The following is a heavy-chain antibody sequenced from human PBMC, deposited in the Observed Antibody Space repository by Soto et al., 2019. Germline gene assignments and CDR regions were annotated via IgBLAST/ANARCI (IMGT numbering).Heavy chain of an antibody. Sequence: EVQLLESGGGLVQPGGSLRLSCAASGFTFSSYAMRWVRQAPGKGLEWVSAISDSGDSTYYTDSVKGRFTISRDNSKNTLYLQMNSLRAEDTAVYYCARRGPGTYFDYWGQGTLVTVSS. CDR3: ARRGPGTYFDY. J-gene: IGHJ4*02. CDR2: ISDSGDST. V-gene: IGHV3-23*01. CDR1: GFTFSSYA. D-gene: IGHD6-13*01.